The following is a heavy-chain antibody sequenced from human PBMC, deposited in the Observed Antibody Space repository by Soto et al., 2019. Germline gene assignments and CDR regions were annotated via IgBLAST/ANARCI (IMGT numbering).Heavy chain of an antibody. V-gene: IGHV3-21*01. Sequence: EVQLVESGGGLVKPGGSLRLSCVASGFIFSGYSINWVRQAPGKGLEWVSYISGPSIYIYYADSVKGRFTISRDNAKSAVYLQMNSLRAEDTAVYYCARGFRNGFNVWGQGTTVSVSS. J-gene: IGHJ6*02. CDR2: ISGPSIYI. CDR1: GFIFSGYS. D-gene: IGHD2-8*01. CDR3: ARGFRNGFNV.